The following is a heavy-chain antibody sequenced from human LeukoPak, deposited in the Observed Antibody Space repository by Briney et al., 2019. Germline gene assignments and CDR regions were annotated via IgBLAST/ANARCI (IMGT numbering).Heavy chain of an antibody. D-gene: IGHD5-18*01. CDR2: ISAYNGNT. CDR3: ARDSLYRYGYKELGY. Sequence: GASVKVSCKASGYTFTSYGISWVRQAPGQGLEWMGWISAYNGNTNYAQKLQGRVTMTTDTSTSTAYMELRSLRSDDKAVYYCARDSLYRYGYKELGYWGQGTLVTVSS. J-gene: IGHJ4*02. V-gene: IGHV1-18*01. CDR1: GYTFTSYG.